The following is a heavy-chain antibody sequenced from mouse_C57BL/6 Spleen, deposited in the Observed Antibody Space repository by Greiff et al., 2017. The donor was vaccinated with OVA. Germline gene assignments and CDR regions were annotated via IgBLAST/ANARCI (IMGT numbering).Heavy chain of an antibody. CDR2: IDPEDGDT. CDR3: TPELGRDGPD. Sequence: EVQLQQSGAELVRPGASVKLSCTASGFNIKDYYMHWVKQRPEQGLEWIGRIDPEDGDTEYAPKFKGKATMTADTSSNPAYLQLSSLTSEDTAVYDCTPELGRDGPDWGQGTTLTVSS. D-gene: IGHD1-3*01. J-gene: IGHJ2*01. V-gene: IGHV14-1*01. CDR1: GFNIKDYY.